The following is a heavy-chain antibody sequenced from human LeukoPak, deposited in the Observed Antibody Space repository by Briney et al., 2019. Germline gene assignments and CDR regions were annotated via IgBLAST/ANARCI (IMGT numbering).Heavy chain of an antibody. V-gene: IGHV3-23*01. J-gene: IGHJ4*02. CDR2: ISGSGGST. Sequence: PGGSLRLSCAASGFTVSSYAMSWGRQAPGKGLEWVSAISGSGGSTYYAYSVKSRFTISRDNSKNTLYLQMNSLRAEDTAVYYCAKSGSSSWYPYYFDYWGQGTLVTVSS. D-gene: IGHD6-13*01. CDR3: AKSGSSSWYPYYFDY. CDR1: GFTVSSYA.